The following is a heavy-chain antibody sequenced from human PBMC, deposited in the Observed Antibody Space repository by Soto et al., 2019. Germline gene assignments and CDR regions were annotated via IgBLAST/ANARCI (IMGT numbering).Heavy chain of an antibody. D-gene: IGHD2-21*01. J-gene: IGHJ3*02. CDR2: IIPMLGVR. Sequence: QVQLVQSGAEVKKPGYSVTVSCKGSGGTFSTYSMFWARQAPGQGLEWMGRIIPMLGVRNYAQRFQDRVTITADKSTATVHMELSSLRSEDTALYYCTIGSWSGEVFDIWGQGTMVTVSS. V-gene: IGHV1-69*02. CDR1: GGTFSTYS. CDR3: TIGSWSGEVFDI.